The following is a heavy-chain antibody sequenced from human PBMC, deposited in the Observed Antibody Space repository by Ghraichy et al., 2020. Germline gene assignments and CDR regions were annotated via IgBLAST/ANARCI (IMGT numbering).Heavy chain of an antibody. CDR2: IGGSGGGT. Sequence: GGSLRLSCAASGFTFGFTFSNSAIIWARQAPGKGLQWVSGIGGSGGGTYYADSVKGRFTISRDNSKNTVYLQMNSLRDEDTAIYDCAREGKNFDCWGQGTLVTVSS. D-gene: IGHD2/OR15-2a*01. V-gene: IGHV3-23*01. CDR1: GFTFGFTFSNSA. CDR3: AREGKNFDC. J-gene: IGHJ4*02.